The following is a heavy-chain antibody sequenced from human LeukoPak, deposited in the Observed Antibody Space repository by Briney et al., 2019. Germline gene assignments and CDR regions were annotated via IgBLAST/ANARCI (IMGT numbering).Heavy chain of an antibody. CDR1: GGTFSSYA. CDR2: IIPILGIA. V-gene: IGHV1-69*04. D-gene: IGHD5-18*01. Sequence: GASVKVSCKASGGTFSSYAISWVRQAPGQGLEWMGSIIPILGIANYAQKFQGRVTITADKSTSTAYMELSSLRSEDTAVYYCARSPYTYGSLFYLDYWGQGTLVTVSS. J-gene: IGHJ4*02. CDR3: ARSPYTYGSLFYLDY.